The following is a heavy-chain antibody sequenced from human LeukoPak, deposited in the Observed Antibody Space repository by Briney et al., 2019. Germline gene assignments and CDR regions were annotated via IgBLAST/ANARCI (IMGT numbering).Heavy chain of an antibody. Sequence: SVKVSCKASGGTFSSYAISWVRQAPGQGLEWMGRIIPIFGTANYAQKFQGRVTITTDESTSTAYMELSSLRSEDTAVYYCAGGGRIAAANPLDYWGQGALVTVSS. CDR1: GGTFSSYA. CDR3: AGGGRIAAANPLDY. D-gene: IGHD6-13*01. V-gene: IGHV1-69*05. CDR2: IIPIFGTA. J-gene: IGHJ4*02.